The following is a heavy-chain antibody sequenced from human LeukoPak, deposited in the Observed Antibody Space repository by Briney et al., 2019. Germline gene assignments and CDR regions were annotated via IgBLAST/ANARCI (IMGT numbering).Heavy chain of an antibody. CDR1: GGSISSYY. J-gene: IGHJ4*02. D-gene: IGHD2-15*01. CDR2: IYYSGST. V-gene: IGHV4-59*01. CDR3: ARDRGGQHSPTPDFDY. Sequence: PSETLSLTCTVSGGSISSYYWSWIRQPPRKGLEWIGYIYYSGSTNYNPSLKSRVTISVDTSKNQFSLKLSSVTAADTAVYYCARDRGGQHSPTPDFDYWGQGTLVTVSS.